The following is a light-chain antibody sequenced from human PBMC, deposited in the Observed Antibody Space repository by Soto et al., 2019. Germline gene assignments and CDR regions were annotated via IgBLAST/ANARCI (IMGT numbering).Light chain of an antibody. CDR1: SSDIATSDY. Sequence: QSALTQPASVSGSPGQSITISCTGTSSDIATSDYVSWFQHHPGEAPKIILYDVNNRPSGVSDRFSGSKSGNMASLTISGLQAEDEADYYCSSFTSSDALLFGGGTKLTVL. CDR2: DVN. V-gene: IGLV2-14*03. CDR3: SSFTSSDALL. J-gene: IGLJ2*01.